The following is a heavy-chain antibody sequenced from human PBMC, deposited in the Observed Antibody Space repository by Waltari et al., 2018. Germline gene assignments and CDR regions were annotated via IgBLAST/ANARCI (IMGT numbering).Heavy chain of an antibody. D-gene: IGHD3-22*01. Sequence: QLQLQESGPGLVKPSETLSLTCTVSGGSISSSSYYWTWIRQSAGKGLEWLGRFYAGGGTKYNPSLNSRVTMSVDTSKNQFSLKLTSVTAADSAVYYCARGTYYYDTSGYSDGNHYYIDVWGKGTSVTVSS. J-gene: IGHJ6*03. CDR1: GGSISSSSYY. V-gene: IGHV4-61*02. CDR3: ARGTYYYDTSGYSDGNHYYIDV. CDR2: FYAGGGT.